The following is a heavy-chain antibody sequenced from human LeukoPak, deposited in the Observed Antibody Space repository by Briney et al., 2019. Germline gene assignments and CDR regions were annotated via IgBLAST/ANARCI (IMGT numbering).Heavy chain of an antibody. CDR2: ISYEGSTK. J-gene: IGHJ4*02. Sequence: GGSLRLSCAASGFNFSTLAIHWVRQAPGKGPEWVAVISYEGSTKFYAGSVKGRFIISRDNSKKTVYLQMNSLGAEDTAVYYCARDPIVETSRGVSVLDYWGQGALVTVSS. V-gene: IGHV3-30*04. CDR3: ARDPIVETSRGVSVLDY. D-gene: IGHD3-22*01. CDR1: GFNFSTLA.